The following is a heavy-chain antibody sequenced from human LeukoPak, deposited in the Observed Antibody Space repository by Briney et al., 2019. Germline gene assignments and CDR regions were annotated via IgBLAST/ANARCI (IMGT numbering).Heavy chain of an antibody. V-gene: IGHV3-30*04. Sequence: PGGSLRLSCAASGFTFSSYAMHWVRQAPGKGLERVAVISYDGSNKYYADSVKGRFTISRDNSKNTLYLQMNSLRAEDTAVYYCARGAIFGVVITRSAFDIWGQGTMVTVSS. J-gene: IGHJ3*02. CDR1: GFTFSSYA. CDR2: ISYDGSNK. D-gene: IGHD3-3*01. CDR3: ARGAIFGVVITRSAFDI.